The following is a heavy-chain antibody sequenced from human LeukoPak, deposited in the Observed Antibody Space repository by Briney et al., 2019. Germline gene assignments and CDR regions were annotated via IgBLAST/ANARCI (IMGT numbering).Heavy chain of an antibody. CDR3: ARVRGKGHMVRAHAFDI. CDR1: GFTFSSYA. Sequence: GRSLRLSCAASGFTFSSYAMHWVRQAPGKGLEWVAFISYDGSNKYYADSVKGRFTISRDNSKNTLYLQMNSLRAEDTAVYYCARVRGKGHMVRAHAFDIWGQGTMVTVSS. D-gene: IGHD3-10*01. J-gene: IGHJ3*02. V-gene: IGHV3-30-3*01. CDR2: ISYDGSNK.